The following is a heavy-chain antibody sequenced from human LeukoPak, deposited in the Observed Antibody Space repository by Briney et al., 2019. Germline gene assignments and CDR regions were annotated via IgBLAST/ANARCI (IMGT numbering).Heavy chain of an antibody. J-gene: IGHJ6*03. CDR2: ISWNSGSI. V-gene: IGHV3-9*01. D-gene: IGHD3-10*01. CDR3: AKDRGKTYYYYMDV. CDR1: GFMFDDYD. Sequence: GGSLRLSCAASGFMFDDYDMHWVRQAPGKGLEWVSGISWNSGSIAYADSVKGRFTISRDNAKNSLYLQMNSLRAEDTALYYCAKDRGKTYYYYMDVWGKGTTVTISS.